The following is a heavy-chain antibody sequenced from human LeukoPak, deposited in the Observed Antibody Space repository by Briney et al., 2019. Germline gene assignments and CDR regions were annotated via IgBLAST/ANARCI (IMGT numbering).Heavy chain of an antibody. D-gene: IGHD2-2*01. CDR1: GFTFGFSA. CDR3: TTETSLYYFDY. Sequence: GGSLRLSCAASGFTFGFSAVHWVRQASGKGPEWVGRIRSKANSYATAYAASVQGRFTISRDDSKNTAYLLMNSLKTEDTAVYYCTTETSLYYFDYWGQGTLVTVSS. CDR2: IRSKANSYAT. J-gene: IGHJ4*02. V-gene: IGHV3-73*01.